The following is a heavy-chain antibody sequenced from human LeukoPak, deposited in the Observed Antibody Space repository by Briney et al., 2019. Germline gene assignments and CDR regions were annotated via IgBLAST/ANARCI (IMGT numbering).Heavy chain of an antibody. CDR3: ARDPLNVVVVAATRRGRAFDI. Sequence: ASVKVSCKASGYTFTSYYMHWVRQAPGQGLEWMGIINPSGGSTSYAQKFQGRVTMTSDTSTSTVYMELSSLRSEDTAVYYCARDPLNVVVVAATRRGRAFDIWGQGTMVTVSS. CDR1: GYTFTSYY. V-gene: IGHV1-46*01. D-gene: IGHD2-15*01. J-gene: IGHJ3*02. CDR2: INPSGGST.